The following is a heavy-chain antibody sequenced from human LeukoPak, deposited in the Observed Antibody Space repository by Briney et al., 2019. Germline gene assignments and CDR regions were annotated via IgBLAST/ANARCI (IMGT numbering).Heavy chain of an antibody. V-gene: IGHV3-23*01. CDR3: AKIGYCSSTSCLDY. CDR1: GFTFRSYA. J-gene: IGHJ4*02. CDR2: ISGSGGST. Sequence: GGSLGLSCAASGFTFRSYAMSWVGKAPGKGLEGVSAISGSGGSTYYADSVKGRFTISRDNSKNTLYLQMNSLRAEDTAVYYCAKIGYCSSTSCLDYWGQGTLVTVSS. D-gene: IGHD2-2*01.